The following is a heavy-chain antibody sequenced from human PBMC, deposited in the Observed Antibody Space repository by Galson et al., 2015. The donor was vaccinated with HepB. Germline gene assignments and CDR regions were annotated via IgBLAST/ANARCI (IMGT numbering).Heavy chain of an antibody. J-gene: IGHJ6*02. CDR1: GYNFIAYH. Sequence: SVKVSCKASGYNFIAYHLHWVRQAPGQGLEWMGWINPNSGDTTYAQKLQGWVTMTRDTSISTVYMELRRVKSDDTAVYYCARDLSLTRLDYFYKGMDVWGQGTTVTVSS. CDR3: ARDLSLTRLDYFYKGMDV. CDR2: INPNSGDT. V-gene: IGHV1-2*04. D-gene: IGHD3-10*01.